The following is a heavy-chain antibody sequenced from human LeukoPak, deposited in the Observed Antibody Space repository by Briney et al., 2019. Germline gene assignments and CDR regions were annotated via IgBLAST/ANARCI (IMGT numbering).Heavy chain of an antibody. CDR1: GFTFSNYA. Sequence: PGRSLRLSCVASGFTFSNYAMHWVRQTPDKGLEWVAVISYDGSNKYYADSVKGHFTISRDNSKNTLYLQVGSLRVEDAALYYCARAHTPNVVSATPYWGQGTLVTVSS. CDR3: ARAHTPNVVSATPY. J-gene: IGHJ4*02. V-gene: IGHV3-30-3*01. CDR2: ISYDGSNK. D-gene: IGHD2-15*01.